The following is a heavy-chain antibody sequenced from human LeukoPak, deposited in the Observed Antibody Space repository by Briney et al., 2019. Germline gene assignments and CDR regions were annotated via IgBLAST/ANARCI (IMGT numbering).Heavy chain of an antibody. D-gene: IGHD4-23*01. CDR2: IIPIFGTA. Sequence: GASVKVSCRASGYIFTMYGISWVRQAPGQGLEWMGGIIPIFGTANYAQKFQGRVTITADESTSTAYMELSSLRSEDTAVYYCARVFMKTVVDAFDIWGQGTMVTVSS. V-gene: IGHV1-69*13. CDR1: GYIFTMYG. J-gene: IGHJ3*02. CDR3: ARVFMKTVVDAFDI.